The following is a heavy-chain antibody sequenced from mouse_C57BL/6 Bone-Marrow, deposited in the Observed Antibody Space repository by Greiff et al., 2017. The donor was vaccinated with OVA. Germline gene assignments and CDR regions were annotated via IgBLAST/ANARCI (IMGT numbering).Heavy chain of an antibody. D-gene: IGHD1-1*01. CDR3: ARSNGSSYCWYFDV. Sequence: QVQLQQPGAELVMPGASVKLSCKASGYTFTSYWMHWVKQRPGQGLEWIGEIDPSDSYTNYNQKFKGKSTLTVDKSSSTAYMQLSSLTSEDSAVFYGARSNGSSYCWYFDVWGTGTTVTVSS. J-gene: IGHJ1*03. CDR2: IDPSDSYT. CDR1: GYTFTSYW. V-gene: IGHV1-69*01.